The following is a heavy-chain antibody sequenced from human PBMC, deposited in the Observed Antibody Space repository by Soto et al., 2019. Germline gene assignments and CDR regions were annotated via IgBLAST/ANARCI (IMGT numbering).Heavy chain of an antibody. D-gene: IGHD6-19*01. CDR2: INHSVST. CDR1: GGSFSGYY. J-gene: IGHJ4*02. V-gene: IGHV4-34*01. Sequence: QVQLQQWGAGLLKPSETLSLTCAVYGGSFSGYYWSWIRQPPGKGLEWIGEINHSVSTNYNPSLKSRVTISVDTSKNQFSLKLSSVTAADTAVYYCARGGQWLVPDFDYWGQGTLVTVSS. CDR3: ARGGQWLVPDFDY.